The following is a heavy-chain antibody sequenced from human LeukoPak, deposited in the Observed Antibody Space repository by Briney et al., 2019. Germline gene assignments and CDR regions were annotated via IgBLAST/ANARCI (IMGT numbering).Heavy chain of an antibody. V-gene: IGHV1-2*04. CDR1: GYTFTGYY. Sequence: ASVKDSCKASGYTFTGYYMHWVRQAPGQGLEWMGWINPNSGGTNYAQKFQGWVTMTRDTSISTAYMELSSLRSEDTAVYYCAGNYYDSSGYYYGDYWGQGTLVTVSS. D-gene: IGHD3-22*01. CDR3: AGNYYDSSGYYYGDY. J-gene: IGHJ4*02. CDR2: INPNSGGT.